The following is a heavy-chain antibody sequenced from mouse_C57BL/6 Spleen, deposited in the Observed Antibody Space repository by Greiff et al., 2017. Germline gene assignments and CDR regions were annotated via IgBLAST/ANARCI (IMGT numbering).Heavy chain of an antibody. CDR2: ISSGSSTI. V-gene: IGHV5-17*01. D-gene: IGHD2-1*01. J-gene: IGHJ2*01. CDR3: ARMDYYGNYVNY. CDR1: GFTFSDYG. Sequence: EVKLMESGGGLVKPGGSLKLSCAASGFTFSDYGMHWVRQAPEKGLEWVAYISSGSSTIYYADTVKGRFTISRDNAKNTLCLQMTRLRSEDTAMYYCARMDYYGNYVNYWGQGTTLTVSS.